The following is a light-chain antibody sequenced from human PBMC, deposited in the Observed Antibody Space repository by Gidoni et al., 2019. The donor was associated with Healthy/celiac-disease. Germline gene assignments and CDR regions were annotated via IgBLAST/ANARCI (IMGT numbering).Light chain of an antibody. CDR3: QQYNSYPCP. V-gene: IGKV1-5*03. Sequence: DIQMTQSPSTLSASVADKVTITCRASQSLSSWLAWYQQKPGKAPKLLIYKASSLESGVPSRFSGSGSGTEFTLTISSLQPDDFATYYCQQYNSYPCPFGQGTKVEIK. CDR2: KAS. CDR1: QSLSSW. J-gene: IGKJ1*01.